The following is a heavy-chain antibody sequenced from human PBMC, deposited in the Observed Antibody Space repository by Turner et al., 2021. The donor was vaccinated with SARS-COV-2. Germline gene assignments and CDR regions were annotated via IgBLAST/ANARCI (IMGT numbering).Heavy chain of an antibody. V-gene: IGHV3-23*01. CDR1: GFSFSSNA. CDR3: AKGGTGNYGVSDY. D-gene: IGHD2-8*02. Sequence: EVQLLESGGDLIQPGGSLTLSCDASGFSFSSNAMNWVRQAPGKGLEWISALSGTGSSTFYADSVRGRFTISRDNYKTTLYLQMNSLRVDDTAIYYCAKGGTGNYGVSDYWGQGTLVTVSA. J-gene: IGHJ4*02. CDR2: LSGTGSST.